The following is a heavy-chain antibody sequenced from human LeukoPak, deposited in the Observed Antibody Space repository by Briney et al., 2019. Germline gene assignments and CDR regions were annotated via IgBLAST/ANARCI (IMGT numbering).Heavy chain of an antibody. D-gene: IGHD5-12*01. V-gene: IGHV3-9*01. CDR3: AKDSVDGVFDY. CDR2: ISWNSGSI. CDR1: GFTFDDYA. Sequence: GGSLRLSCAASGFTFDDYAMHWARQAPGKGLEWVSGISWNSGSIGYADSVKGRFTISRDNAKNSLYLQMNSLRAEDTALYYCAKDSVDGVFDYWGQGTLVTVSS. J-gene: IGHJ4*02.